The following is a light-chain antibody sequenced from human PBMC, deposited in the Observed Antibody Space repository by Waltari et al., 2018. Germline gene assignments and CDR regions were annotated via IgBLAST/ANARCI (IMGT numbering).Light chain of an antibody. Sequence: EIVLTQSPGTLSLSTWERATLSCRTSQSVSRSYLAWYQQKPGQAPRLLIYSASSRTTGIPSRFSGSGSGTDFTLTISSLEPEDFAVYYCQQYDSSPRTFGQGTKVEIK. CDR3: QQYDSSPRT. J-gene: IGKJ1*01. CDR2: SAS. CDR1: QSVSRSY. V-gene: IGKV3-20*01.